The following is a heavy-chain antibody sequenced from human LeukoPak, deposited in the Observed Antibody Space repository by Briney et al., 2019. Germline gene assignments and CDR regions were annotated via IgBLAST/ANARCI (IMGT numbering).Heavy chain of an antibody. CDR2: IIPIFGIA. J-gene: IGHJ4*02. CDR1: GYTFTSYG. Sequence: ASVKVSCKASGYTFTSYGISWVRQAPGQGLEWMGRIIPIFGIANYAQKFQGRVTITADKSTSTAYMELSSLRSEDTAVYYCARAAYDYGDPILHFDYWGQGTLVTVSS. V-gene: IGHV1-69*04. D-gene: IGHD4-17*01. CDR3: ARAAYDYGDPILHFDY.